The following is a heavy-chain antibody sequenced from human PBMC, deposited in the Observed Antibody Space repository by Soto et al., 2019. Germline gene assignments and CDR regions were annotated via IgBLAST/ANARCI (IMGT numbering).Heavy chain of an antibody. V-gene: IGHV3-9*01. CDR3: AKDIEEGWSGEFRGSDY. CDR1: GFMFDDYA. J-gene: IGHJ4*02. Sequence: EVQLVESGGGLVQPGRSLRLSCAASGFMFDDYAMHWVRQAPGKGLEWVSGISWNSGSIGYADSVKGRFTISRDNAKNSLYLQMNGLRAEDTALYYCAKDIEEGWSGEFRGSDYWGREPWSPSPQ. CDR2: ISWNSGSI. D-gene: IGHD3-10*01.